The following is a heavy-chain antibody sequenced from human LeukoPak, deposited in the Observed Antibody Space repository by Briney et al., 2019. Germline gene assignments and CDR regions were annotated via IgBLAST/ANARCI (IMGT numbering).Heavy chain of an antibody. CDR3: ARGAHYMDV. Sequence: GWSLRLSRAASGFTLTSHYMSWVRQAPGKGLEWVSVIYSGGRTYYADSVKGRFTISRDTSKNTLYLQMNSLRAEDTAVYYCARGAHYMDVWGKGTTVTVAS. CDR1: GFTLTSHY. CDR2: IYSGGRT. V-gene: IGHV3-66*02. J-gene: IGHJ6*03.